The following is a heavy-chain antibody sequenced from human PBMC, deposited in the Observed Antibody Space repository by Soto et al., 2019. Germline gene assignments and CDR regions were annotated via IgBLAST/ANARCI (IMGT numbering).Heavy chain of an antibody. V-gene: IGHV3-9*01. J-gene: IGHJ6*02. Sequence: DVHLVESGGGLVQPGGSLRLSCEASGFTFGDHAMHWVRQVPGRGLEWVSGISWDSGTTGYGDSVEGRFTISRDNAKSSAYLQMNSLRPGDTAFYYCAKEKGGVWSVPKGGYYSYYGMDVWGQGTTVTVSS. CDR3: AKEKGGVWSVPKGGYYSYYGMDV. D-gene: IGHD3-3*01. CDR1: GFTFGDHA. CDR2: ISWDSGTT.